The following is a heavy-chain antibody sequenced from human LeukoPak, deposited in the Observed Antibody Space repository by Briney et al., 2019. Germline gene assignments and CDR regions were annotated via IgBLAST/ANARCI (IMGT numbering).Heavy chain of an antibody. V-gene: IGHV3-48*01. Sequence: PGGSLRLSCAASGSTFSSYSMNWVRQAPGKGLEWVSYISSSSSTIYYADSVKGRFTISRDNAKNSLYLQMNSLRAEDTAVYYCARDGGSHNYYYYMDVWGKGTTVTISS. D-gene: IGHD3-16*01. CDR1: GSTFSSYS. J-gene: IGHJ6*03. CDR2: ISSSSSTI. CDR3: ARDGGSHNYYYYMDV.